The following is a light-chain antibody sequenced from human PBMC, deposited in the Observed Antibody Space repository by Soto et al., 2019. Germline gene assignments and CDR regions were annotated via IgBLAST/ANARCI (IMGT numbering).Light chain of an antibody. CDR3: QHYDSSPPYT. CDR1: RSFASSY. Sequence: EILLTQSPVTLSLSPGERATLSCRASRSFASSYLGWYQQKPGQAPRLLIYAASTRATGIPDRFSGSGSATDFPLTISRLEPEDSAVYYCQHYDSSPPYTFGQGTKLEIK. J-gene: IGKJ2*01. V-gene: IGKV3-20*01. CDR2: AAS.